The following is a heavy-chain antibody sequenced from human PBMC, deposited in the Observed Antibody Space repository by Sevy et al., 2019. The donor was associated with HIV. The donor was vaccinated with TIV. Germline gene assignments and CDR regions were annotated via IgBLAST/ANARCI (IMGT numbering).Heavy chain of an antibody. CDR2: IYYSGST. CDR1: GGSISSYY. V-gene: IGHV4-59*01. D-gene: IGHD2-8*01. CDR3: ARFKGVYYYYGMDV. J-gene: IGHJ6*02. Sequence: SETLSLTCTVSGGSISSYYWSWIRQPPGKGLEWIGYIYYSGSTNYNPSLKSRVTISVDTSKNQFSLKLSSVTAADTAVYYCARFKGVYYYYGMDVWGQGTTVTVSS.